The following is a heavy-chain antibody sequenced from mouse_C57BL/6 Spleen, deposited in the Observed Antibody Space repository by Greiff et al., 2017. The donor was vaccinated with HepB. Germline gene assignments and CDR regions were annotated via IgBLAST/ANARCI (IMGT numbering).Heavy chain of an antibody. Sequence: VQLQQSGAELMKPGASVKLSCKATGYTFTGYWIEWVKQRPGHGLEWIGEILPGSGSTNYNEKFKGKATFTADTSSNTAYMQLSSLTTEDSAIYYCARGEIYYDYDEGDYYAMDYWGQGTSVTVSS. CDR2: ILPGSGST. CDR1: GYTFTGYW. J-gene: IGHJ4*01. V-gene: IGHV1-9*01. CDR3: ARGEIYYDYDEGDYYAMDY. D-gene: IGHD2-4*01.